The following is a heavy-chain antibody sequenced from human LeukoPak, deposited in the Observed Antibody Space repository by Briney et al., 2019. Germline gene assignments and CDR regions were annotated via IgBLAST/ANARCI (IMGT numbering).Heavy chain of an antibody. V-gene: IGHV4-34*01. CDR3: ARLLRPTYYFDY. Sequence: SETLSLTCAVYGGSFSGYYWSWIRQPPGKGLEWIGEINHSGSTNYNPSLKSRVTISVDTSKNQFSLKLSSVTAADTAVYYCARLLRPTYYFDYWGQGTLVTVSS. CDR1: GGSFSGYY. J-gene: IGHJ4*02. CDR2: INHSGST. D-gene: IGHD2/OR15-2a*01.